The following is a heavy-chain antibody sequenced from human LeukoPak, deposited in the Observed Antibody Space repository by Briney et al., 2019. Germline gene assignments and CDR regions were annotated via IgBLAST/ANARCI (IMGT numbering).Heavy chain of an antibody. J-gene: IGHJ4*02. CDR1: GFTFDDYA. CDR2: ISWNSGSI. V-gene: IGHV3-9*01. Sequence: GRSLRLSCAASGFTFDDYAMHWVRQAPGKGLEWVSGISWNSGSIGYADSVKGRFTISRGNAKNSLYLQMNSLRAEDTALYYCAKDMGPGEMATITSEFDYWGQGTLVTVSS. D-gene: IGHD5-24*01. CDR3: AKDMGPGEMATITSEFDY.